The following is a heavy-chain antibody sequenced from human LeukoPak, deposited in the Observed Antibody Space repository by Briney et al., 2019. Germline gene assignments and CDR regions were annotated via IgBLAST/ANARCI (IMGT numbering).Heavy chain of an antibody. CDR3: ARGSLELAAADY. J-gene: IGHJ4*02. V-gene: IGHV1-69*05. CDR1: GGTFSSYA. CDR2: IIPIFGTA. Sequence: SVKVSCKASGGTFSSYAISWVRQAPGQGLEWMGGIIPIFGTANYAQKFQGRVTITTDESTSTAYMELSSLRSEDTAVYYCARGSLELAAADYWGQGTLVTVSS. D-gene: IGHD6-13*01.